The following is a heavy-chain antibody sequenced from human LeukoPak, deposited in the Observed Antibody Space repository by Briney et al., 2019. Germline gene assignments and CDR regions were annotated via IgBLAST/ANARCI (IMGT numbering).Heavy chain of an antibody. CDR2: ISSGSSFI. CDR1: GFTVSSNY. D-gene: IGHD5-18*01. V-gene: IGHV3-21*01. CDR3: ARVRDTSMVYDALDI. J-gene: IGHJ3*02. Sequence: GGSLRLSCAASGFTVSSNYMSWVRQAPGKGLEWVSSISSGSSFIYYADSVKGRFTVSRDNAKNSLFLQMNSLRAEDTAVYYCARVRDTSMVYDALDIWGQGTMVTVSS.